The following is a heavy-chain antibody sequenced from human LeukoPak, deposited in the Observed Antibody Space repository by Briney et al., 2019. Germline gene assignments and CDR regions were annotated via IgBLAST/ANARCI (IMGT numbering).Heavy chain of an antibody. D-gene: IGHD3-10*01. CDR3: ARGQLGSGMDDP. V-gene: IGHV4-59*01. Sequence: PSETLSLTCTVSGGSISPYYWSWIRQPPGKGLEWIGYISYSGSANYNPSLKSRATILLDTSKNQFSLRLTSVPPADTAVYYCARGQLGSGMDDPWGQGALVTVSS. J-gene: IGHJ5*02. CDR2: ISYSGSA. CDR1: GGSISPYY.